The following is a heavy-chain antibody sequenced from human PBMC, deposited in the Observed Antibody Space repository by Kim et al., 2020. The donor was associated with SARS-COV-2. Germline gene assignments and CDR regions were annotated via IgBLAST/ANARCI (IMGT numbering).Heavy chain of an antibody. CDR2: INTDSGNP. CDR1: GYTGRKCA. D-gene: IGHD3-10*01. CDR3: VRGPRYYG. J-gene: IGHJ4*02. Sequence: ASVKVSCRASGYTGRKCALDWVRQAPGQGLEWMGWINTDSGNPTYAQGFTGRFVFSLDTSVSTAYLQISSLRAEDTAVYYCVRGPRYYGWGQGTLVTVSS. V-gene: IGHV7-4-1*02.